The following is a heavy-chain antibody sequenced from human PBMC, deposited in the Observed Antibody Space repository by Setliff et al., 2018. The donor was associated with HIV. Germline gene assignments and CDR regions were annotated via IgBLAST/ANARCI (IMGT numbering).Heavy chain of an antibody. J-gene: IGHJ4*02. CDR1: GGSISSSNW. Sequence: SETLSLTCAVSGGSISSSNWWSWVRQPPGKGLEWIGEIYHSGSTNYNPSLKSRVAISIDKSKKQFSLKLSSVTAADTAVYYCARRPYTALVPFDYWGQGTLVTVSS. CDR3: ARRPYTALVPFDY. V-gene: IGHV4-4*02. D-gene: IGHD5-18*01. CDR2: IYHSGST.